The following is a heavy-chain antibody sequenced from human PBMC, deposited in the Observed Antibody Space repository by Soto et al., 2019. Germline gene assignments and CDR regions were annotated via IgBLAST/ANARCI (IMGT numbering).Heavy chain of an antibody. J-gene: IGHJ6*02. CDR3: ARHAGALVYCSGGSCYVIYYGMDV. V-gene: IGHV5-10-1*01. CDR2: IDPSDSYT. CDR1: GYSFTSYW. D-gene: IGHD2-15*01. Sequence: GESLKISCKVSGYSFTSYWISWVRQMPGKGLEWMGRIDPSDSYTNYSPSFQGHVTISADKSISTAYLQWSSLKASDTAMYYCARHAGALVYCSGGSCYVIYYGMDVWGQGTTVTVSS.